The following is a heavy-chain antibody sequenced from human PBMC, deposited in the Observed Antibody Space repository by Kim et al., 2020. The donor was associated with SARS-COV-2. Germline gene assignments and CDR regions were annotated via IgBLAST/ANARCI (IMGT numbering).Heavy chain of an antibody. D-gene: IGHD2-15*01. CDR3: AREPPRTCSGGSCYPIFWYFDL. CDR2: IIPIFGTA. V-gene: IGHV1-69*13. Sequence: SVKVSCKASGGTFSSYAISWVRQAPGQGLEWMGGIIPIFGTANYAQKFQGRVTITADESTSTAYMELSSLRSEDTAVYYCAREPPRTCSGGSCYPIFWYFDLWGRGTLVTVSS. J-gene: IGHJ2*01. CDR1: GGTFSSYA.